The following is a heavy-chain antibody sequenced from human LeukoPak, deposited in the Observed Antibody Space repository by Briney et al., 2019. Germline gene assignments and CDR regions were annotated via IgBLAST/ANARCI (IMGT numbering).Heavy chain of an antibody. CDR1: GYTFTSYG. Sequence: ASVKVSCKASGYTFTSYGISWVRQAPGQGLEWMGWISAYNGNTNYAQKLQGRVTMTTDTSTSTAYMELRSLRSDDTAVYYCARDSYYDSSGPNSIDYWGQGTLVTVSS. J-gene: IGHJ4*02. V-gene: IGHV1-18*01. CDR2: ISAYNGNT. D-gene: IGHD3-22*01. CDR3: ARDSYYDSSGPNSIDY.